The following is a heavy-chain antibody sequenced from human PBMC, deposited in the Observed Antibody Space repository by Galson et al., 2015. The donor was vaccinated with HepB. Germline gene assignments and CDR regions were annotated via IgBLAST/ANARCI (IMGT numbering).Heavy chain of an antibody. D-gene: IGHD2-15*01. CDR2: ISGSGGST. V-gene: IGHV3-23*01. CDR3: AKVYGYSPQKGSFDY. CDR1: GFTFSSYA. J-gene: IGHJ4*02. Sequence: SLRLSCAASGFTFSSYAMSWVRQAPGKGLEWVSAISGSGGSTYYADSVKGRFTISRDNSKNTLYLQMNSLRAEDTAVYYCAKVYGYSPQKGSFDYWGQGTLVTVSS.